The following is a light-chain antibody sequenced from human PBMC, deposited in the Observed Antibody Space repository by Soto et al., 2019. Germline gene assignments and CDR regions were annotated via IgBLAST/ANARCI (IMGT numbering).Light chain of an antibody. J-gene: IGKJ1*01. CDR2: GAS. CDR3: QQYGSSPPWT. Sequence: EIELTQSPATLSLSPGERATLSCRASQSVSSSYLAWYQKKPGKAPRLLTYGASSRATGIPDRFSGSGSGTDFPLTISRLEPEDFAVYYCQQYGSSPPWTFGQGTKV. CDR1: QSVSSSY. V-gene: IGKV3-20*01.